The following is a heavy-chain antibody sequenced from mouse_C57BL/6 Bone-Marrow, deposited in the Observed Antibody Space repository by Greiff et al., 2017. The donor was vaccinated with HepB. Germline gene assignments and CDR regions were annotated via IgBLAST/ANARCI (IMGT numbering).Heavy chain of an antibody. J-gene: IGHJ4*01. V-gene: IGHV1-74*01. CDR3: AIWGTYGSSGMAMDY. Sequence: QVHVKQSGAELVKPGASVKVSCKASGYTFTSYWMHWVKQRPGQGLEWIGRIHPSDSDTNYNQKFKGKATLTVDKSSSTAYMQLSSLTSEDSAVYYCAIWGTYGSSGMAMDYWGQGTSVTVSS. CDR2: IHPSDSDT. CDR1: GYTFTSYW. D-gene: IGHD1-1*01.